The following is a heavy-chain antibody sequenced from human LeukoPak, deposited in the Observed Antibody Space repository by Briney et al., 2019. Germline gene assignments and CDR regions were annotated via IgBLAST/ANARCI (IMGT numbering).Heavy chain of an antibody. CDR2: IIPIFGTA. CDR3: ARDKLRYSVAWFDP. V-gene: IGHV1-69*05. Sequence: GASVKVSCKASGGTFSSYAISWVRQAPGQGLEWMGGIIPIFGTANYAQKFQGRVTITTDESTSTAYMELSSLRSEDTAVYYCARDKLRYSVAWFDPWGQGTLVTVSS. D-gene: IGHD3-9*01. J-gene: IGHJ5*02. CDR1: GGTFSSYA.